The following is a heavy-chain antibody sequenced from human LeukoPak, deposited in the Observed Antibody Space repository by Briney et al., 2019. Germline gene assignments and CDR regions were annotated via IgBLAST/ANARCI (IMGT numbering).Heavy chain of an antibody. Sequence: GGPLRLSCAASGFTFSSYAMSWVRQAPGKGLEWVSAISGSGGSTYYADSVKGRFTISRDNSKNTLYLQMISLRAEDTAVYYCAKAGIPRTLDPWGQGTLVTVSS. V-gene: IGHV3-23*01. CDR2: ISGSGGST. J-gene: IGHJ5*02. CDR3: AKAGIPRTLDP. CDR1: GFTFSSYA. D-gene: IGHD2-21*01.